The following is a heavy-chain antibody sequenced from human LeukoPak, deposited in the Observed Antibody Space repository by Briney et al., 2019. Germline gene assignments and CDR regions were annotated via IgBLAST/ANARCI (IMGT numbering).Heavy chain of an antibody. CDR1: GFSLSNYW. J-gene: IGHJ4*02. CDR3: ARGVWAPFDS. V-gene: IGHV3-7*01. Sequence: GGSLRLSYAASGFSLSNYWMNWVRQAPGKGLEWVANIKQDGSEKNYVDSVKGRFSISRDNAKNSLILQMNSLRDEDTAVYYCARGVWAPFDSWGQGTLVSVSS. CDR2: IKQDGSEK. D-gene: IGHD7-27*01.